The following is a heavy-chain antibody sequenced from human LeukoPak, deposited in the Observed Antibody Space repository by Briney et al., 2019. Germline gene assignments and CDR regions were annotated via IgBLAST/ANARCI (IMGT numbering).Heavy chain of an antibody. D-gene: IGHD6-13*01. CDR3: TTDIIAAARYGMDV. V-gene: IGHV3-15*01. CDR2: IKSKTDGGTT. J-gene: IGHJ6*02. CDR1: GFTFSNAW. Sequence: PGGSLRLSCAASGFTFSNAWMSWVRQAPGKGLEWVGRIKSKTDGGTTDYAAPVKGRFTISRDDSKNTLYLQMNSLKTEDTAVYYCTTDIIAAARYGMDVWGQGTTVTVSS.